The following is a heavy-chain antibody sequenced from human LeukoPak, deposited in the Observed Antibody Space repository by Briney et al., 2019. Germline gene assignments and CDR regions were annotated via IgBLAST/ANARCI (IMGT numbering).Heavy chain of an antibody. J-gene: IGHJ3*02. D-gene: IGHD3-10*01. CDR1: GGSISSRDNY. CDR3: ARGLFTMVRGVIRKPTPGHAFDI. Sequence: SETLSLTCTVSGGSISSRDNYWGWFRQPPGKGLEWIGSIYYSGNTYYNPSLESRVTISVDTSKNQFSLKLSSVTAADTAVYYCARGLFTMVRGVIRKPTPGHAFDIWGQGTMVTVSS. V-gene: IGHV4-39*01. CDR2: IYYSGNT.